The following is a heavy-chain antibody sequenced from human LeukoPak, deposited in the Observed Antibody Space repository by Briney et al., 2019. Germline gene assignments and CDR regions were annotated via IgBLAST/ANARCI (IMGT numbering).Heavy chain of an antibody. CDR2: IKSDGSST. CDR3: ARDLDYDSY. V-gene: IGHV3-74*01. CDR1: GFTFSNYW. J-gene: IGHJ4*02. D-gene: IGHD3-22*01. Sequence: GGSLRLSCAASGFTFSNYWMHWVRQAPGKGLMWVSRIKSDGSSTNYADSVKGRFTISRDNAKNTLYLQMNSLRAEDTAVYYCARDLDYDSYWGQGTLVTVSS.